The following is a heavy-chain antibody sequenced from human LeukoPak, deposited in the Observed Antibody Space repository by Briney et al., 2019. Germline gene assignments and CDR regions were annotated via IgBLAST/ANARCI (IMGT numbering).Heavy chain of an antibody. CDR3: ASAYSYAVPPFDY. Sequence: GRSLRLSCAASGFTLSSYAMHWVRQAPGKGLEWVAVISYDGSNKYYADSVKGRFTISRDNSKNTLYLQMNSLRAEDTAVYYCASAYSYAVPPFDYWGQGTLVTVSS. CDR2: ISYDGSNK. J-gene: IGHJ4*02. D-gene: IGHD5-18*01. V-gene: IGHV3-30*01. CDR1: GFTLSSYA.